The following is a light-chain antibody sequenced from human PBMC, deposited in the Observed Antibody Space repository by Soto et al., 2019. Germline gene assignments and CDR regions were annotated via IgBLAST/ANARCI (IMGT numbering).Light chain of an antibody. V-gene: IGLV2-14*01. J-gene: IGLJ3*02. CDR1: SSDVGGYNY. Sequence: QSALTQPASVSGSPGQSITISCTGTSSDVGGYNYVPWYQQHPGKAPKLMIYEVSNRPSGVSNRFSGSKSGNMASLTISGLQAEDEADYYCSSYTSSSTRVFGGGTKVTVL. CDR3: SSYTSSSTRV. CDR2: EVS.